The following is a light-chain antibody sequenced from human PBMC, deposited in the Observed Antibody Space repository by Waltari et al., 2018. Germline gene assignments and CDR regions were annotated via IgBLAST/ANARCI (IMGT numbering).Light chain of an antibody. CDR1: QSVSSN. CDR2: AAS. V-gene: IGKV3-15*01. Sequence: EIVMTQSPATLSVSPGDRATLSCRASQSVSSNLAWYQQHPGQAPRLLIYAASTRATGVLARFSGSGSGTDFTLTISSLQSEDFAVYYCQQYNGWPRTFGQGTKVEI. CDR3: QQYNGWPRT. J-gene: IGKJ1*01.